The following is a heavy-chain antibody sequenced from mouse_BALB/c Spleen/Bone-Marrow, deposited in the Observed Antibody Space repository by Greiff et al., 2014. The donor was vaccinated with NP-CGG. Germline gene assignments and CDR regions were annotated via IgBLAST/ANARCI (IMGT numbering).Heavy chain of an antibody. Sequence: QVQLQQSGAELVKPGAPVKLSCKASGYTFTSYYMYWVKQRPGQGLEWIGEINPSNGGTNFNEKFKSKATLTVDKSSSTAYMQLSSLTSEDSAVYYCTRSYYGNYFDVWGAGTTVTVSS. CDR3: TRSYYGNYFDV. CDR1: GYTFTSYY. J-gene: IGHJ1*01. CDR2: INPSNGGT. V-gene: IGHV1S81*02. D-gene: IGHD2-1*01.